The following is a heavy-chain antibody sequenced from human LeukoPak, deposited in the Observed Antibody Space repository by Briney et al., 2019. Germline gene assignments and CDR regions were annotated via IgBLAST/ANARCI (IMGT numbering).Heavy chain of an antibody. D-gene: IGHD2-15*01. CDR3: ARLYCSGGSCYFNWFGP. CDR2: IYYSGST. CDR1: GGSISSYY. J-gene: IGHJ5*02. V-gene: IGHV4-59*01. Sequence: SETLSLTCTVSGGSISSYYWSWIRQPPGKGLEWIGYIYYSGSTNYNPSPKSRVTISVDTSKNQFSLKLSSVTAADTAVYYCARLYCSGGSCYFNWFGPWGQGTLVTVSS.